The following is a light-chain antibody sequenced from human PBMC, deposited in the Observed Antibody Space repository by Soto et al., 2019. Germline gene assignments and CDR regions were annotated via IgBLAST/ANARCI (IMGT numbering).Light chain of an antibody. CDR3: QQRNNWPLT. Sequence: EIVLTQSPATLSLSPGERANLSCRASQSVGTYLVWYQQKPGQAPRVFIYDASNRATGIPARFSGSGSGTDFTLTISSLEPEDSAVYYCQQRNNWPLTFGGGTKVDIK. CDR1: QSVGTY. CDR2: DAS. J-gene: IGKJ4*01. V-gene: IGKV3-11*01.